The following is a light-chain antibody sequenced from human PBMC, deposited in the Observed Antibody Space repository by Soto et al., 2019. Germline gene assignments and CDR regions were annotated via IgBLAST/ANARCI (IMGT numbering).Light chain of an antibody. V-gene: IGKV1-8*01. CDR1: QDVSNY. Sequence: AIRMTQSPSSLSASTGDRVTITCRASQDVSNYLVWYQQKPGKAPTVLIHAASTLQGGVSSRFIGSGSGTDYTLTINSLQSEDFATYACQHYHNYPWTFGQGTQV. CDR2: AAS. CDR3: QHYHNYPWT. J-gene: IGKJ1*01.